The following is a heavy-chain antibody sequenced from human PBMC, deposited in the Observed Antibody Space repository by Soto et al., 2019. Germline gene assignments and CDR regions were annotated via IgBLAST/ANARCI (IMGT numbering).Heavy chain of an antibody. CDR2: IYYSGST. D-gene: IGHD2-2*01. CDR1: GGSISSYY. CDR3: ARHFPYCSSTSCSKHDAFDI. J-gene: IGHJ3*02. V-gene: IGHV4-59*08. Sequence: SETLSLTCTVSGGSISSYYWSWIRQPPGKGLEWIGYIYYSGSTNYNPSLKSRVTISVDTSKNQFSLKLSSVTAADTAVYYCARHFPYCSSTSCSKHDAFDIWGQGTMVTVSS.